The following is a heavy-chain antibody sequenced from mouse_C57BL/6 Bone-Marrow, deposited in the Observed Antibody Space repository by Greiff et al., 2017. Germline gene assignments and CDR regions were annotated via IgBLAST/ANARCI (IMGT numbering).Heavy chain of an antibody. J-gene: IGHJ2*01. CDR1: GYTFTDYE. D-gene: IGHD1-1*01. CDR3: TRQGLPTVVGSYFDY. V-gene: IGHV1-15*01. Sequence: QVQLQQSGAELVRPGASVTLSCKASGYTFTDYEMHWVKQTPVHGLEWIGAIDPETGGTAYNQKFKGKAILTADKSSSTAYMELRSLTSEDSAVYYCTRQGLPTVVGSYFDYWGQGTTLTVSS. CDR2: IDPETGGT.